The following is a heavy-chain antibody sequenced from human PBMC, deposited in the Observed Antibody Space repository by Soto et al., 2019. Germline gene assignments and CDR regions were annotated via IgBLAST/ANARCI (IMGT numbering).Heavy chain of an antibody. J-gene: IGHJ6*02. Sequence: ASVKVSFKASGGTFSSYAISWVRQAPGQGLEWMGGIIPIFGTANYAQKFQGRVTITADESTSTAYMELSSLRSEDTAVYYCARGGSGSYSPLFPYYGMDVWGQGTTVTVSS. CDR3: ARGGSGSYSPLFPYYGMDV. CDR2: IIPIFGTA. CDR1: GGTFSSYA. V-gene: IGHV1-69*13. D-gene: IGHD3-10*01.